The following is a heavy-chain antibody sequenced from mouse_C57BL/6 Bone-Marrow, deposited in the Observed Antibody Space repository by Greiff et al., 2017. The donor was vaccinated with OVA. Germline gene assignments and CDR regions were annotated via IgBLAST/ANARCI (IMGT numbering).Heavy chain of an antibody. Sequence: LQQPGAELVMPGASVKLSCKASGYTFTSYWMHWVKQRPGQGLEWIGEIDPSDSYTNYNQKFKGKSTLTVDKSSSTAYMQLSSLTSEDSAVYYCARRDWFDYWGQGTTLTVSS. D-gene: IGHD3-3*01. V-gene: IGHV1-69*01. CDR3: ARRDWFDY. CDR2: IDPSDSYT. CDR1: GYTFTSYW. J-gene: IGHJ2*01.